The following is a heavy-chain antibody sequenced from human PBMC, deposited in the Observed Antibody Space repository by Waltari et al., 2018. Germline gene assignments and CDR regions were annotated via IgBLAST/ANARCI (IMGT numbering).Heavy chain of an antibody. J-gene: IGHJ6*02. Sequence: EVQLMESGGGLVQPGRSLRLSCAGSRFTFDGYAMHWVRQVPGRGLEWVAGIDLRSGRIAYADSVKGRFIISRDDARNSLNLQMNTLRVDDTAVYYCTKDLLPGGADVWGRGTTVTVSS. CDR2: IDLRSGRI. D-gene: IGHD2-15*01. CDR1: RFTFDGYA. CDR3: TKDLLPGGADV. V-gene: IGHV3-9*01.